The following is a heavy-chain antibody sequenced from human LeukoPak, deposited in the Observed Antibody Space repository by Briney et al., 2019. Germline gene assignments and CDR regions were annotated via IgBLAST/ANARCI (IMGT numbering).Heavy chain of an antibody. Sequence: SETLSLTCTVSGGSISSYYWSWIRQPPGKGLEWIGYIYYSGSTNYNPSLKSRVTISVDTSKNQFSLKLSSVTAADKAVYYCARSCRILDIVATIRARLGGNGFDIWGQGTMVTVSS. CDR1: GGSISSYY. D-gene: IGHD5-12*01. V-gene: IGHV4-59*12. CDR2: IYYSGST. CDR3: ARSCRILDIVATIRARLGGNGFDI. J-gene: IGHJ3*02.